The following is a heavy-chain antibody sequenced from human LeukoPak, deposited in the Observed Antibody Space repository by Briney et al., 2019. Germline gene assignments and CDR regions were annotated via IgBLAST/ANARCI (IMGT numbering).Heavy chain of an antibody. D-gene: IGHD3-22*01. CDR1: GSTFSRES. Sequence: RGSLRLSCAASGSTFSRESMNWVRQAPGKGLEWVSSISSRSSYIYHADSVKGRFTISRDNAKNSLYLQMNSLRAEDTAVYYCAREAYYYDSSGYVHDAFAIWGGGPVLTVSS. J-gene: IGHJ3*02. CDR3: AREAYYYDSSGYVHDAFAI. V-gene: IGHV3-21*01. CDR2: ISSRSSYI.